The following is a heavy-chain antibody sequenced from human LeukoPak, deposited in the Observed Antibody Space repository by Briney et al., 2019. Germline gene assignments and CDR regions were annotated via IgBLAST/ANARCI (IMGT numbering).Heavy chain of an antibody. Sequence: GGSLRLSCVASGYTFSTYTFNWVRQAPGKGLEWLSYISSGGLTIFYADSVKGRFTISRDNTKNSIFLDMTNLRAEDTAVYYCARDFDYGDYIDFWGQGTLVAVSS. CDR3: ARDFDYGDYIDF. V-gene: IGHV3-48*04. CDR1: GYTFSTYT. CDR2: ISSGGLTI. J-gene: IGHJ4*02. D-gene: IGHD4/OR15-4a*01.